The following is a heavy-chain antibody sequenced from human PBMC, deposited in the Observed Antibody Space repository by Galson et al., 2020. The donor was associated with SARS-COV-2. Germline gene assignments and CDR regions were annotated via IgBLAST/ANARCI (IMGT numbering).Heavy chain of an antibody. J-gene: IGHJ4*02. D-gene: IGHD6-19*01. CDR2: IWPDGSNK. CDR3: ARDLGYSSGWYQNHFDY. Sequence: GESLKISCAASGFTFSGHGMHWVRQGPGKGLEWVARIWPDGSNKYYADSVKGRFTISRDNSKNTLYLQMNSLRAEDTAVYYCARDLGYSSGWYQNHFDYWGQGTLVTVSS. CDR1: GFTFSGHG. V-gene: IGHV3-33*01.